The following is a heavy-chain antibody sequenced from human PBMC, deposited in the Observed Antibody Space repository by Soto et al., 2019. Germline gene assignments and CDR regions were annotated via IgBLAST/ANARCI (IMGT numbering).Heavy chain of an antibody. CDR1: GFTFSSYS. Sequence: GSLRLSCVASGFTFSSYSMNWVRQAPGKGLEWVSYITSSSSTIYYADSVKGRFTISRDNAKNSLYLQMNSLRDEDTAVYYCARDPNYPYYYYGMDVWGQGTTVTVSS. CDR3: ARDPNYPYYYYGMDV. D-gene: IGHD1-7*01. CDR2: ITSSSSTI. V-gene: IGHV3-48*02. J-gene: IGHJ6*02.